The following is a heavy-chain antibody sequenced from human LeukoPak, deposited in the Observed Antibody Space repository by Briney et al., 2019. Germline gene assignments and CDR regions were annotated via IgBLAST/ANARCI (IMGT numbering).Heavy chain of an antibody. D-gene: IGHD6-19*01. CDR3: TRDAPYSTGWWYYMDV. V-gene: IGHV3-49*04. CDR1: GFTFGDYA. CDR2: IRRKAYGGTT. J-gene: IGHJ6*03. Sequence: GGSLRLSCTASGFTFGDYAMSWVRQAPGKGLEWVSFIRRKAYGGTTEYAACVKGRFTISSDDSKNIAYLKMNSLKTEDTAVYYCTRDAPYSTGWWYYMDVWGKGTTVTISS.